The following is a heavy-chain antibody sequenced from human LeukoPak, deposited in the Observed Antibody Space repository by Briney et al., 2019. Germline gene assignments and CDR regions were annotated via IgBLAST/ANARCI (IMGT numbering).Heavy chain of an antibody. D-gene: IGHD3-22*01. J-gene: IGHJ2*01. Sequence: PSETLSLTCTVSGGSVTSNYWSWIRQPPGKGLEWIGYIYYSGNTNYNPSLKSRVSISIDTSKNQLSLQLSSVTAADTAVYYCARDRDSSGPRDFDLWGRGTLVTVSA. CDR2: IYYSGNT. CDR3: ARDRDSSGPRDFDL. CDR1: GGSVTSNY. V-gene: IGHV4-59*02.